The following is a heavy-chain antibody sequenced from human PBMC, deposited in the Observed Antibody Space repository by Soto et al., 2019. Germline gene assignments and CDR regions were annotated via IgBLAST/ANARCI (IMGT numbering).Heavy chain of an antibody. D-gene: IGHD6-13*01. Sequence: EVQLLESGGGLVQPGGSLRLSCVASGFPLRNYAMSWVRQVPGKGLEWVSAITGRGDITFYVDSVKGRFTISRDDSENTLYLQMNYLRVEDTAIYYCASPPWGSTSWYVDRWGQGTLVTVSS. J-gene: IGHJ4*02. CDR2: ITGRGDIT. V-gene: IGHV3-23*01. CDR3: ASPPWGSTSWYVDR. CDR1: GFPLRNYA.